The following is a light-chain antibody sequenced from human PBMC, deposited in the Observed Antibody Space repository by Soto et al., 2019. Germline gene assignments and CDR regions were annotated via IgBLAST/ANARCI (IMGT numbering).Light chain of an antibody. CDR1: QYISSN. J-gene: IGKJ4*01. CDR3: QQYHDWPPLT. CDR2: DAT. V-gene: IGKV3D-15*01. Sequence: DIVMTQSPATLSESPGERVTLSCRASQYISSNLAWYRQKPGQPPRLLIYDATSRATGIPSRFSGSGSGTDFTLTIISLQSEDFAVYFCQQYHDWPPLTFGGGTKVEIK.